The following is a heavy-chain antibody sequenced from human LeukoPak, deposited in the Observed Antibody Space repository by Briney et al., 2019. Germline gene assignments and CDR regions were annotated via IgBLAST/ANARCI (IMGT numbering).Heavy chain of an antibody. CDR3: ARDNSVGDIAWWFDP. D-gene: IGHD3-16*02. V-gene: IGHV1-46*01. CDR1: GYTFTGYY. Sequence: ASVKVSCKASGYTFTGYYMHWVRQAPGQGLEWMGLINPSGSSTLYAQKFQGRVTMTRDMSTTTDYMELSSLRPEDTAVYYCARDNSVGDIAWWFDPWGQGTLVTVSS. CDR2: INPSGSST. J-gene: IGHJ5*02.